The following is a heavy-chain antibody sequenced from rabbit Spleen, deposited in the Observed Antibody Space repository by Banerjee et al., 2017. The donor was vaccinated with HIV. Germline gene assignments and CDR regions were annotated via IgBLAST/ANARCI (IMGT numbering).Heavy chain of an antibody. V-gene: IGHV1S40*01. CDR3: ARSYDGADYTSNL. J-gene: IGHJ4*01. CDR1: GIAFSSNDD. D-gene: IGHD4-2*01. CDR2: INTWSGKS. Sequence: QSLEESGGDLVKPGASLTLTCKASGIAFSSNDDMCWVRQAPGKGLEWIGCINTWSGKSYDASGAKGRFTTSKTSSTTVTLQMTSLTVADTATYFCARSYDGADYTSNLWGPGTLVTVS.